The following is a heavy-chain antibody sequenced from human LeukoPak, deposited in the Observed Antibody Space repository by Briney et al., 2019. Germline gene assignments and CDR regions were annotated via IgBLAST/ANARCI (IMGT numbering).Heavy chain of an antibody. CDR2: IYSGGST. Sequence: GGSLRLSCAASGFTFSSYWMHWVRQAPGKGLEWVSVIYSGGSTYYADSVKGRFTISRDNSKNTLYLQMNSLRAEDTAVYYCARGSGSYPSGAFDIWGQGTMVTVSS. D-gene: IGHD1-26*01. V-gene: IGHV3-53*01. J-gene: IGHJ3*02. CDR1: GFTFSSYW. CDR3: ARGSGSYPSGAFDI.